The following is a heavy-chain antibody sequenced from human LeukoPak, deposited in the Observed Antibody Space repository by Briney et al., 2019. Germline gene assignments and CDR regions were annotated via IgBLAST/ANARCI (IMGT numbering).Heavy chain of an antibody. CDR3: ARDMTRPYFFDH. D-gene: IGHD2-2*01. J-gene: IGHJ4*02. CDR1: GGSINSYY. CDR2: IHDSGIT. Sequence: PSETLSLTCTVSGGSINSYYWSWIRQPPGKGLEWIGYIHDSGITNYNLSLKSRVTMSVDTSKNQFSLKLRSVTPADTAVYYCARDMTRPYFFDHWGQGTLVTVSS. V-gene: IGHV4-59*01.